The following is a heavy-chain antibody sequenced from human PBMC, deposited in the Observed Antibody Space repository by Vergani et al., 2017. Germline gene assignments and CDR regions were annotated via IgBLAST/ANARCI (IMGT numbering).Heavy chain of an antibody. J-gene: IGHJ4*02. V-gene: IGHV4-34*02. D-gene: IGHD3-10*01. CDR3: AVRQRFNLVRGDIVTKRTFDY. Sequence: QVQLQQWGAGVVKPSGTLSLTFAVFGESFSSFYWSWIRQPPGKGLEWIGEINNDGHTNYNPSLESRVTVSRDTAKNQFPLNLMSVTAADTAMYYCAVRQRFNLVRGDIVTKRTFDYWSQGSLVTVAS. CDR1: GESFSSFY. CDR2: INNDGHT.